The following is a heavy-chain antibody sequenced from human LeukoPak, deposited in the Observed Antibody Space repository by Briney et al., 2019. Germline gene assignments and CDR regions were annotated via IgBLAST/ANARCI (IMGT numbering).Heavy chain of an antibody. V-gene: IGHV4-4*07. J-gene: IGHJ6*02. Sequence: PSETLPLTCSVSGGSISSYFWSWIRQPAGKGLEWIGRMYTSGTTNYNPSLNSRVTMSIATSKNQFSLTLSSVTAAHTAVYYCARGITGSYYYYGMDVWGQGTTVTVSS. CDR3: ARGITGSYYYYGMDV. CDR1: GGSISSYF. D-gene: IGHD1-20*01. CDR2: MYTSGTT.